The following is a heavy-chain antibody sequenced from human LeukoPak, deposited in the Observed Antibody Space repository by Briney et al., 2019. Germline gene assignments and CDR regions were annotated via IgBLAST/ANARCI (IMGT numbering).Heavy chain of an antibody. J-gene: IGHJ3*02. Sequence: SETLSLTCTVSGGSISSSSYYWGWIRQPPGKGLEWIGSIYYSGSTYYNPSLKSRVTISVDTSKNQSSLKLSSVTAADTAVYYCASEGFGKLFRAFDIWGQGTMVTVSS. CDR1: GGSISSSSYY. V-gene: IGHV4-39*01. CDR3: ASEGFGKLFRAFDI. D-gene: IGHD3-10*01. CDR2: IYYSGST.